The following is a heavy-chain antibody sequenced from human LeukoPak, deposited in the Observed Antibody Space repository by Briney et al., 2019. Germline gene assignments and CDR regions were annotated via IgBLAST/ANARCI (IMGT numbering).Heavy chain of an antibody. Sequence: GGSLRLSCAASGFTFSSYDMHWVRHATGKGLEWVSGIGKAGDTYYSGSVKGRFTISRENAKNSLYLEMNSLRAGDTAVYYCTRGAAGFDYWGQGTLATVSS. CDR1: GFTFSSYD. CDR2: IGKAGDT. V-gene: IGHV3-13*04. D-gene: IGHD6-13*01. J-gene: IGHJ4*02. CDR3: TRGAAGFDY.